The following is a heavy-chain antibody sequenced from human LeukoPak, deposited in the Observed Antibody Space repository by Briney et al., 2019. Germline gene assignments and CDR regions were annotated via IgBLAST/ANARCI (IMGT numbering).Heavy chain of an antibody. Sequence: ASVNVSCKASGYTFTMYYIHWVRQAPGQGLEWMGMINPSDGATTYAQRLQGRVTMTRDMSTTTVHMDERRLTSERTAVYFCARKQRGGMSGNVGGSFASYYTYYYMDVWGRGTTVTVSS. D-gene: IGHD3-3*01. CDR3: ARKQRGGMSGNVGGSFASYYTYYYMDV. CDR2: INPSDGAT. CDR1: GYTFTMYY. J-gene: IGHJ6*03. V-gene: IGHV1-46*01.